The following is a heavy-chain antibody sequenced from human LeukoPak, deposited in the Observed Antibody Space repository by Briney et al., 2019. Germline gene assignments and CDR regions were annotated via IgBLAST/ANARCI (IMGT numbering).Heavy chain of an antibody. D-gene: IGHD2-8*02. CDR1: GYSFTSYW. CDR3: AGQSLTGSIDY. V-gene: IGHV5-51*01. J-gene: IGHJ4*02. Sequence: GESLKISCXGSGYSFTSYWIGWVRQMPGKGLEWMGIIYHGDSDTRYSPSFQGQATISADKSISTAYLQWSSLKASDTAMYYCAGQSLTGSIDYWGQGTLVTVSS. CDR2: IYHGDSDT.